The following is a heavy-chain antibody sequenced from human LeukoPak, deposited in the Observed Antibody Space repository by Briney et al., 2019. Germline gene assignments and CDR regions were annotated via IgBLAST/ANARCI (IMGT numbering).Heavy chain of an antibody. CDR2: ISSSSSTI. J-gene: IGHJ3*02. V-gene: IGHV3-48*01. D-gene: IGHD3-22*01. CDR3: ATPTDLYYYDSSGYPIPNDAFDI. Sequence: PGGSLRLSCAASGFTFSDHYLDWVRQAPGKGLEWVSYISSSSSTIYYADSVKGRFTISRDNAKNSLYLQMNSLRAEDTAVYYCATPTDLYYYDSSGYPIPNDAFDIWGQGTMVTVSS. CDR1: GFTFSDHY.